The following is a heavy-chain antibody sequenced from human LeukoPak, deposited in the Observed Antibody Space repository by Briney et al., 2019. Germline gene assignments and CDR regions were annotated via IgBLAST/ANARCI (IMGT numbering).Heavy chain of an antibody. D-gene: IGHD5-12*01. CDR2: IYYTGTT. Sequence: WETLSLTCTVSGGSISSYYWSWIRQPPGKGLEWIGYIYYTGTTNYNPSLKSRVTISVDTSKNQFSLKLSSVTAADTAVYYCARGGWMLDYWGQGTLVTVSS. J-gene: IGHJ4*02. CDR3: ARGGWMLDY. CDR1: GGSISSYY. V-gene: IGHV4-59*01.